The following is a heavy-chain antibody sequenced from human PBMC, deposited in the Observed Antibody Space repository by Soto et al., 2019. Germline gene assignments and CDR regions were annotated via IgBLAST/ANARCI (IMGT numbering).Heavy chain of an antibody. CDR1: GYSFTSYW. CDR3: ARQGYSSGWHSYGMDV. D-gene: IGHD6-19*01. J-gene: IGHJ6*02. CDR2: IYPGDSDT. Sequence: PGESLKISCKGSGYSFTSYWIGWVRQMPGKGLEWMGIIYPGDSDTRYSPSFQGQVTISADKSISTAYLQWSSLKASDTAMYYCARQGYSSGWHSYGMDVWGQGTTVTVSS. V-gene: IGHV5-51*01.